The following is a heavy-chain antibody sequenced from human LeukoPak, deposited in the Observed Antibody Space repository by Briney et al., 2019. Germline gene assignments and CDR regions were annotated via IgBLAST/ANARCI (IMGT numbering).Heavy chain of an antibody. CDR2: IIPIFGTA. CDR1: GYTFTNYG. J-gene: IGHJ4*02. Sequence: GASVKVSCKASGYTFTNYGISWVRQAPGQGLEWMGGIIPIFGTANYAQKFQGRVTITADKSTSTAYMELSSLRSDDTAVYYCARVSYDSSGYSIYFDYWGQGTLVTVSS. D-gene: IGHD3-22*01. V-gene: IGHV1-69*06. CDR3: ARVSYDSSGYSIYFDY.